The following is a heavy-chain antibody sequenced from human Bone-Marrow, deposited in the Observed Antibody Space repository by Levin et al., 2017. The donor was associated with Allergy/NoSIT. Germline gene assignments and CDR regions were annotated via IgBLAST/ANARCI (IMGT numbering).Heavy chain of an antibody. D-gene: IGHD6-6*01. CDR3: ARAARPDYGMDV. V-gene: IGHV4-59*01. J-gene: IGHJ6*02. CDR2: IYYSGST. CDR1: GGSISSYY. Sequence: SQTLSLTCTVSGGSISSYYWSWIRQPPGKGLEWIGYIYYSGSTNYNPSLKSRVTISVDTSKNQFSLKLSSVTAADTAVYYCARAARPDYGMDVWGQGTTVTVS.